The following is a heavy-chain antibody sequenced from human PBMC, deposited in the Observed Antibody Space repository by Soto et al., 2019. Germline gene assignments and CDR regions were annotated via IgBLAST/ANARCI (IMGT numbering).Heavy chain of an antibody. CDR1: GYTFTSYG. J-gene: IGHJ4*02. V-gene: IGHV1-18*01. D-gene: IGHD6-13*01. CDR3: ARDTKGIAAAGPRKNTFDY. Sequence: GASVKVSCKASGYTFTSYGISWVRQAPGQGLEWMGWISAYNGNTNYAQKLQGRVTMTTDTSTSTVYMELRSLRSDDTAVYYCARDTKGIAAAGPRKNTFDYWGQGTLVTVS. CDR2: ISAYNGNT.